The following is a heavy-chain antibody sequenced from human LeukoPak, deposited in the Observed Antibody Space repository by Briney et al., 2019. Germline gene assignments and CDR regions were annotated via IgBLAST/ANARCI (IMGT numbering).Heavy chain of an antibody. V-gene: IGHV1-69*13. CDR2: IIPIFGTA. CDR3: ATRVRDDYGDYGSHWFDP. D-gene: IGHD4-17*01. J-gene: IGHJ5*02. CDR1: GGTFSSYA. Sequence: GDSVKVSCKASGGTFSSYAISWVRQAPGQGLEWMGGIIPIFGTANYAQKFQGRVTITADESTSTAYMELSSLRSEDTAVYYCATRVRDDYGDYGSHWFDPWGQGTLVTVSS.